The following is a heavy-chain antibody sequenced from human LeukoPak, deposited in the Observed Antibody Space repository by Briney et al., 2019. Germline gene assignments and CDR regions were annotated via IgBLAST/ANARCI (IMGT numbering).Heavy chain of an antibody. D-gene: IGHD2-8*01. CDR1: GYSFTSYW. V-gene: IGHV5-51*01. J-gene: IGHJ4*02. CDR2: IHPGDSDT. Sequence: GESLKISCKGSGYSFTSYWIGWVRQMPGKGLEWMGIIHPGDSDTRTSPSFQGQVTISVDKSISTAYLQWSSLKASDTAMYYCARGPPSRYCTNGICVNYLDYWGQGTLVTVSS. CDR3: ARGPPSRYCTNGICVNYLDY.